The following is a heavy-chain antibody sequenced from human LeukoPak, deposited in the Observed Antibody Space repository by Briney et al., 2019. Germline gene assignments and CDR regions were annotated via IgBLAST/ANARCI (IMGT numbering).Heavy chain of an antibody. CDR3: AKAYSRWMATTQNWFDP. CDR2: ISSSGSTI. CDR1: GFTFSDYY. V-gene: IGHV3-11*01. Sequence: GGSLRLSCAASGFTFSDYYMSWIRQAPGKGLEWVSYISSSGSTIYYADSVKGRFTISRDNSKNTLYLQMNSLRAEDTAVYYCAKAYSRWMATTQNWFDPWGQGTLVTVSS. D-gene: IGHD5-24*01. J-gene: IGHJ5*02.